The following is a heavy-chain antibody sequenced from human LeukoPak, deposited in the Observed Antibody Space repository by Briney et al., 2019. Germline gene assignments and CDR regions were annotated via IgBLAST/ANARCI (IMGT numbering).Heavy chain of an antibody. V-gene: IGHV4-30-2*01. CDR2: IYHSGST. CDR3: ASQQYYYDSSGPFDY. CDR1: GGSISSGGYS. D-gene: IGHD3-22*01. J-gene: IGHJ4*02. Sequence: ASETLSLTCAVSGGSISSGGYSWSWIRQPPGKGLEWIGYIYHSGSTYYNPSLKSRVTISVDRSKNQFSLKLSSVTAADTAVYYCASQQYYYDSSGPFDYWGQGTLVTVSS.